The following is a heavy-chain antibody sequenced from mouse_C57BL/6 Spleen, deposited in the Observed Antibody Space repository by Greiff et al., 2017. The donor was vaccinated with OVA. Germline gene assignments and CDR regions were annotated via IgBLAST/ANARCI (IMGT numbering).Heavy chain of an antibody. CDR3: TRYDGYYVGY. D-gene: IGHD2-3*01. J-gene: IGHJ2*01. CDR1: GFNIKDDY. Sequence: VQLQQSGAELVRPGASVKLSCTASGFNIKDDYMHWVKQRPEQGLEWIGWIDPENGDTEYASKFQGKATITADTSSNTAYLQLSSLPSEDTAVYYCTRYDGYYVGYWGQGTTLTVSS. CDR2: IDPENGDT. V-gene: IGHV14-4*01.